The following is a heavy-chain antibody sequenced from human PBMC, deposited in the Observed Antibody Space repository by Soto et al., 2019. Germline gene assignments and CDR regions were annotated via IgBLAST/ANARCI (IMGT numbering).Heavy chain of an antibody. D-gene: IGHD5-12*01. CDR1: GFTFSSYA. V-gene: IGHV3-30-3*01. CDR2: ISYDGSNK. J-gene: IGHJ6*02. CDR3: ARASIVATILGLYGMDV. Sequence: LRLSCAASGFTFSSYAMHWVRQAPGKGLEWVAVISYDGSNKYYADSVKGRFTISRDNSKNTLYLQMNSLRAEDTAVYYCARASIVATILGLYGMDVWGQGTTVTVSS.